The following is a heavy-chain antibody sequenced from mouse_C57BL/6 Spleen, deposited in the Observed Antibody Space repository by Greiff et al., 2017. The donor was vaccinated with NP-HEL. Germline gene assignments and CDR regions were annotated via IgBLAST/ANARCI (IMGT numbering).Heavy chain of an antibody. Sequence: EVKLEESGPGLVKPSQSLSLTCSVTGYSITSGYYLNWVRQFPGNKLEWMGYISYVGSNNYNPSLKNRISITRDTSKNQFFLKLNSVTTEDTAPYDCAAGYYDYWYFDVWGKGTTVTVAA. D-gene: IGHD2-4*01. CDR1: GYSITSGYY. J-gene: IGHJ1*03. CDR2: ISYVGSN. V-gene: IGHV3-6*01. CDR3: AAGYYDYWYFDV.